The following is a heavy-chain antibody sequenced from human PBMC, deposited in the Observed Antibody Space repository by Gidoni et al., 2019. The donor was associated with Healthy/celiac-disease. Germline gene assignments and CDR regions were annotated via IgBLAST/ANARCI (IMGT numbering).Heavy chain of an antibody. D-gene: IGHD1-26*01. Sequence: EVQLVESGGGLVQPGRSLRLSCAASGFTFDDYAMHWVRQAPGKGLEWVSGISWNSGSIGYADSVKGRFTISRDNAKNSLYLQMNSLRAEDTALYYCAKDTNSYLSNWGQGTLVTVSS. CDR1: GFTFDDYA. J-gene: IGHJ4*02. CDR3: AKDTNSYLSN. CDR2: ISWNSGSI. V-gene: IGHV3-9*01.